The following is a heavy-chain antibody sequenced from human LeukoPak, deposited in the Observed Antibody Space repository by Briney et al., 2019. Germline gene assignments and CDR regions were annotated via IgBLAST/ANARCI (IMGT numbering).Heavy chain of an antibody. D-gene: IGHD2-2*02. Sequence: SETLSLTCTVSGGSISTYYWSWIRQPPGKKLEWIGYIYDSGSTYYNPSLQSRVTISVDTSKNHFSLKLSSVTAADTAVYYCARDSPDCGSTTCYKDWFDPWGQGTLVTVSS. J-gene: IGHJ5*02. CDR1: GGSISTYY. V-gene: IGHV4-59*12. CDR3: ARDSPDCGSTTCYKDWFDP. CDR2: IYDSGST.